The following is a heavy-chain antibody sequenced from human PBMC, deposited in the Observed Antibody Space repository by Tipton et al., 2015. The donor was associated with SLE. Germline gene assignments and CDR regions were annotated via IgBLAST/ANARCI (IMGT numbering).Heavy chain of an antibody. CDR1: GGSISSSGHY. J-gene: IGHJ4*02. V-gene: IGHV4-39*07. Sequence: LRLSCTVSGGSISSSGHYWGWIRQPPGKGLQWIGSVYYRGSTYYNPSLSSRLTLSVDTSKNQFSLKLSSVTAADTAVYYCARADGATGLDYWGQGTLVTVSS. CDR3: ARADGATGLDY. D-gene: IGHD5-12*01. CDR2: VYYRGST.